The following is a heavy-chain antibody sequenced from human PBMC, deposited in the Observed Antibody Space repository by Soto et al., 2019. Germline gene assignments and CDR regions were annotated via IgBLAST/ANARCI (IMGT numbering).Heavy chain of an antibody. Sequence: ASVKVSCKASGYTFTSYDINWVRQAAGQGLEWMGWMNPNSGNTGYAQKFQGRVTMTRNTSISTAYMELSSLRSEDTAVYYCARDSSSSGMIYGMDVWGQGTTVTVSS. V-gene: IGHV1-8*01. CDR1: GYTFTSYD. D-gene: IGHD6-6*01. CDR3: ARDSSSSGMIYGMDV. CDR2: MNPNSGNT. J-gene: IGHJ6*02.